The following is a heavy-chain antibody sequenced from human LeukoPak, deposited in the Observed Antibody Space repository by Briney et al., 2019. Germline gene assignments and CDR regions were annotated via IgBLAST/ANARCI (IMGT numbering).Heavy chain of an antibody. CDR3: ARDSKWLGAFDI. CDR1: GFTFSSYG. J-gene: IGHJ3*02. D-gene: IGHD6-19*01. Sequence: PGGSLRLSCAASGFTFSSYGMHRVRQAPGKGLEWVAVIWYDGSNKYYADSVKGRFTISRDNSKNTLYLQMNSLRAEDTAVYYCARDSKWLGAFDIWGQGTMVTVSS. V-gene: IGHV3-33*01. CDR2: IWYDGSNK.